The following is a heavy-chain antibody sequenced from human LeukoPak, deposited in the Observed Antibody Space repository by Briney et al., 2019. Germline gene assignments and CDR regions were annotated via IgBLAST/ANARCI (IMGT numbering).Heavy chain of an antibody. Sequence: GGSLRLSCAASGFTFSSYGMHWVRQAPGKGLEWVAFIRYDGSNKYYADSVKGRFTISRDNSKNTLYLQMNSLRAEDTAVYYCALYYYGSGRYYYYMDVWGKGTTVTISS. V-gene: IGHV3-30*02. CDR2: IRYDGSNK. J-gene: IGHJ6*03. D-gene: IGHD3-10*01. CDR1: GFTFSSYG. CDR3: ALYYYGSGRYYYYMDV.